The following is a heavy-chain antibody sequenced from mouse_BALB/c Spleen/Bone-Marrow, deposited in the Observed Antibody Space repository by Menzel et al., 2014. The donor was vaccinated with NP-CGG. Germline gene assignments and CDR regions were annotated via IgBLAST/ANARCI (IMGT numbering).Heavy chain of an antibody. V-gene: IGHV1-54*01. D-gene: IGHD4-1*01. J-gene: IGHJ4*01. CDR1: GYAFTNYL. CDR3: ARCLTGTSAMDY. CDR2: INPGSGGT. Sequence: VKLMESGAELVRPGTSVKVSCKASGYAFTNYLIEWVKQRPGQGLEWIGVINPGSGGTNYNEKFKAKATLTADKPSSTAYMQLSSLTSDDSAVYFCARCLTGTSAMDYWGQGTSVTVST.